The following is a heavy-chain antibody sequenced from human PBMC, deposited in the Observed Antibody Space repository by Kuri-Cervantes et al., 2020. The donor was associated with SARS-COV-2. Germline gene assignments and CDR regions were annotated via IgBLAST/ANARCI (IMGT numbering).Heavy chain of an antibody. Sequence: GESLKISCAASGFTFSSHAMSWVRQAPGKGLEWVSIISGDDGSTYYADSVRGRFTISRDNSKNALYLQMNSLRAEDTAVYYCARYNDFWSGYSGAFDYWGQGTLVTVSS. CDR2: ISGDDGST. V-gene: IGHV3-23*01. D-gene: IGHD3-3*01. CDR3: ARYNDFWSGYSGAFDY. CDR1: GFTFSSHA. J-gene: IGHJ4*02.